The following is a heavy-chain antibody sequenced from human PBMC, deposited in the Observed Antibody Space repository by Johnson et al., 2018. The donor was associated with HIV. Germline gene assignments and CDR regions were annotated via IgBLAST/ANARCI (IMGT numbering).Heavy chain of an antibody. D-gene: IGHD1-26*01. CDR3: ARDLSGSYRSDAFDI. Sequence: EVQLVESGGGLVQPGGSLRLSCAASGFTFDDYGMTWVRQAPGKGLEWVSGISDSGENTYYADSVKGRFTISRDNAKNSLYLQMNSLRAEDTAVYYCARDLSGSYRSDAFDIWGQGTMVTVYS. V-gene: IGHV3-20*04. CDR1: GFTFDDYG. J-gene: IGHJ3*02. CDR2: ISDSGENT.